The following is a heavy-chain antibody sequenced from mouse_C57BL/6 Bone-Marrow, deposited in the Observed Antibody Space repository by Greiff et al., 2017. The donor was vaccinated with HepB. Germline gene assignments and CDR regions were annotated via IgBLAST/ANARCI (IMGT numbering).Heavy chain of an antibody. D-gene: IGHD1-1*01. CDR1: GFSLSTFGMG. CDR2: IWWDDDK. Sequence: QVTLKVSGPGILQPSQTLSLTCSFSGFSLSTFGMGVGWIRQPSGKGLEWLAHIWWDDDKYYNPALKSRLTISKDTSKNQVFLKIANVDTADTATYYCARPITTVVATYWYFDVWGTGTTVTVSS. CDR3: ARPITTVVATYWYFDV. V-gene: IGHV8-8*01. J-gene: IGHJ1*03.